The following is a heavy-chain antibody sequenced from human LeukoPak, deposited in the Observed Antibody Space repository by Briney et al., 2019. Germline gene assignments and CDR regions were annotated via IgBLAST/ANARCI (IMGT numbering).Heavy chain of an antibody. J-gene: IGHJ4*01. CDR2: VYYSGST. CDR1: GASVYSGDYY. CDR3: ARRGVFGSDNYFEY. V-gene: IGHV4-39*01. Sequence: PSETLSLTCSVLGASVYSGDYYWVWIRPPPGKGLEYIGAVYYSGSTFDNPSLSGRITMSVDTSKNQFSLNLASVTATDTAVYYCARRGVFGSDNYFEYWGQGILVIVSS. D-gene: IGHD3-10*01.